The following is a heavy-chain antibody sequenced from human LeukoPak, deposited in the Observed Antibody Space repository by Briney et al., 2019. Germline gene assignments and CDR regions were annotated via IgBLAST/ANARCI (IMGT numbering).Heavy chain of an antibody. CDR2: ISAYNGNT. Sequence: GAAVKVSCKASGYTFTSYGISWVRQAPGQGLEWRGWISAYNGNTNYAQKLQGRVTMTTDTSTSTAYMELRSLRSDDTAVYYCARGTMVRGVSPDFDYWGQGTLVTVSS. CDR3: ARGTMVRGVSPDFDY. J-gene: IGHJ4*02. CDR1: GYTFTSYG. V-gene: IGHV1-18*04. D-gene: IGHD3-10*01.